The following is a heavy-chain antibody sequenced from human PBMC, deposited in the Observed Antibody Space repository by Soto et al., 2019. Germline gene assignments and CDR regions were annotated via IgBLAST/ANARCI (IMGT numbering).Heavy chain of an antibody. CDR3: ARAYCSGGSCWAWSSWFDP. CDR1: GYTFTGYY. V-gene: IGHV1-2*04. J-gene: IGHJ5*02. Sequence: ASVKVSCKASGYTFTGYYMHWVRQAPGQGLEWMGWINPNSGGTNYAQKFQGWVTMTRDTSKNQFSLQLNSVTPEDTAVYYCARAYCSGGSCWAWSSWFDPWGQGTLVTVSS. D-gene: IGHD2-15*01. CDR2: INPNSGGT.